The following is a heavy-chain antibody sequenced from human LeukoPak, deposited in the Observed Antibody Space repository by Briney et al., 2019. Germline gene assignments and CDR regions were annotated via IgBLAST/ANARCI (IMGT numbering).Heavy chain of an antibody. CDR2: ISSSSSTI. CDR3: ARDAPDIVVVPAASLDAFDI. V-gene: IGHV3-48*01. CDR1: GFTFSSYS. J-gene: IGHJ3*02. D-gene: IGHD2-2*01. Sequence: PGGSLRLSCAASGFTFSSYSMNWVRQAPRKGLEWVSYISSSSSTIYYADSVKGRFTISRDNAKNSLYLQMNSLRAEDTAVYYCARDAPDIVVVPAASLDAFDIWGQGTMVTVSS.